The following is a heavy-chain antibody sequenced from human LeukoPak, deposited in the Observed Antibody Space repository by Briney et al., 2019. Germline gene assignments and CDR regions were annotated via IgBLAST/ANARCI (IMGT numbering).Heavy chain of an antibody. CDR2: MNPNSGNT. D-gene: IGHD2-2*01. V-gene: IGHV1-8*01. J-gene: IGHJ4*02. CDR1: GYTFTSYD. Sequence: ASVKVSCKASGYTFTSYDINWVRQATGQGLEWMGWMNPNSGNTGYAQKFQGRVTMTRDTSISTAYMELSRLRSDDTAVYYCARLRRGYCSSTSCIQFDYWGQGTLVTVSS. CDR3: ARLRRGYCSSTSCIQFDY.